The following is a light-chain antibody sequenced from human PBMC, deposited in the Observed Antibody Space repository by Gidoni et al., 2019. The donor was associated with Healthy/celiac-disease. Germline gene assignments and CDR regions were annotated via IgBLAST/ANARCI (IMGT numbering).Light chain of an antibody. CDR1: KLGDKY. Sequence: SYELTQPPSVSVPPGQTASITCSGDKLGDKYACWYQQKPGQSPVLVIYPDSKRPSGIPERFSGSNSGNTATLTISGTQAMDEADYYCQAWDSSHVVFGGGTKLTVL. CDR2: PDS. CDR3: QAWDSSHVV. V-gene: IGLV3-1*01. J-gene: IGLJ2*01.